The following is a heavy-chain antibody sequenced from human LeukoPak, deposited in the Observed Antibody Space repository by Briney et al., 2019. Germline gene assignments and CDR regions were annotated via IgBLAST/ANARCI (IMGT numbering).Heavy chain of an antibody. CDR1: GFSFDNYA. Sequence: GGSLRLSCAASGFSFDNYAMNWVRQAPGKGLEWVSTISVSGDSTFYADSVQGRFTISRDTSRNSLSLHMNSLRAEDTAVYFCARRGGRNGWGDFDYWGQGTLVTVSS. V-gene: IGHV3-23*01. J-gene: IGHJ4*02. CDR3: ARRGGRNGWGDFDY. D-gene: IGHD3-10*01. CDR2: ISVSGDST.